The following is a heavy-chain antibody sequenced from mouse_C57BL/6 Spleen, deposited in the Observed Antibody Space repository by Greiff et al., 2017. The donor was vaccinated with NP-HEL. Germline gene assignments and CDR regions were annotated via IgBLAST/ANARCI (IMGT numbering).Heavy chain of an antibody. CDR2: IDPADGTT. CDR3: AREAWFAY. J-gene: IGHJ3*01. CDR1: GFNITNTY. V-gene: IGHV14-3*01. Sequence: VQLQQSVAELVRPGASVKLSCTASGFNITNTYMHWVKQRPEQGLEWIGRIDPADGTTNYAPKFQGKATITADTTSNTAYLQLSSLTSEDPAIDYCAREAWFAYWGEETLVTVSA.